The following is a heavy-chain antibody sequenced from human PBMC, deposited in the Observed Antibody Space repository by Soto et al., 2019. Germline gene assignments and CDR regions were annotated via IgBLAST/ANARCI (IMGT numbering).Heavy chain of an antibody. CDR3: ARDEEARPYFYGMDV. CDR1: GFIFSSYS. CDR2: ISSDSNYI. V-gene: IGHV3-21*01. Sequence: KTGGSLRLSCAASGFIFSSYSMNWVRQAPGKGLKWVSSISSDSNYIYYADSVKGRFTISRDNAKNSLYLQMNSLRVEDMAIYYCARDEEARPYFYGMDVWGQGTTVTVSS. J-gene: IGHJ6*02. D-gene: IGHD6-6*01.